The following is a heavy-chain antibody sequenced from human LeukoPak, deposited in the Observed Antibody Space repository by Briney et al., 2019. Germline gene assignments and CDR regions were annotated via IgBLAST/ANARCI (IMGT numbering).Heavy chain of an antibody. CDR3: ARGSGYVYY. V-gene: IGHV4-30-2*01. J-gene: IGHJ4*02. D-gene: IGHD5-12*01. Sequence: PSETLSLTCTVSGGSISSGGYYWSWIRQPPGKGLEWIGYIYHSGSTYYNPSLKSRVTISVDRSKNQFSLKLSPVTAADTAVYYCARGSGYVYYWGQGTLVTVSS. CDR2: IYHSGST. CDR1: GGSISSGGYY.